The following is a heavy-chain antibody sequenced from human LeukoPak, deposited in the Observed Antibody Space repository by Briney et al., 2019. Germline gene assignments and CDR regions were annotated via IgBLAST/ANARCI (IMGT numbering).Heavy chain of an antibody. Sequence: PGRSLRLSCAASGFTLSSFGMHWVRQAPGEGLEWVAVIWSDGSNKYYADSVKGRFTISRDNSKNTLYLQMNRLRAEDTAVYYCARDLEQQLVRGSPEFDYWGQGTLVTVSS. CDR2: IWSDGSNK. D-gene: IGHD6-13*01. J-gene: IGHJ4*02. CDR3: ARDLEQQLVRGSPEFDY. V-gene: IGHV3-33*01. CDR1: GFTLSSFG.